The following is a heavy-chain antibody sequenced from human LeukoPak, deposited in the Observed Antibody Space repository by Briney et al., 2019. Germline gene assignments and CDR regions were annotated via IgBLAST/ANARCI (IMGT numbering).Heavy chain of an antibody. D-gene: IGHD3-16*01. CDR1: GFTFDNYT. CDR2: ISRDSGRI. V-gene: IGHV3-9*01. CDR3: AKTLWRSYYYYGMDF. Sequence: GGSLRLSCAASGFTFDNYTMHWVRQAPGKGLEWVSGISRDSGRIDYADSVEGRFTISRDNAESTLHLQMNSLRPEDTALYYCAKTLWRSYYYYGMDFWGQGTTVTVSS. J-gene: IGHJ6*02.